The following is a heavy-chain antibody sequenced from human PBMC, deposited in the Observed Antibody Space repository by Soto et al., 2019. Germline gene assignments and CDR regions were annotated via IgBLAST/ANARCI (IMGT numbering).Heavy chain of an antibody. D-gene: IGHD2-15*01. CDR2: ISAYNGNT. V-gene: IGHV1-18*01. CDR1: GYTFTSYG. J-gene: IGHJ6*02. Sequence: ASVKVSCKASGYTFTSYGISWVRQAPGQGLEWMGWISAYNGNTNYAQKLQGRVTMTTDTSTSTAYMELRSLRSDDTAVYYCARDQVVVVVAARDYYYGMDVWGQGTTVTVSS. CDR3: ARDQVVVVVAARDYYYGMDV.